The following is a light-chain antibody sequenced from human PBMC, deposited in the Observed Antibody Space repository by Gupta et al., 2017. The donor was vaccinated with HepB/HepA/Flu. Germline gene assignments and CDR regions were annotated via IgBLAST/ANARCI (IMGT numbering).Light chain of an antibody. CDR1: SNGVGSFDL. Sequence: SALTQAASVSGPPGPSITISCTGTSNGVGSFDLVSWYHHHPGKAPKLIIYEVSKRPSSVSDRFSGAKSGNTASLAISGLQSEDEADYYCCSYAGRASVVFGGGTKLTVL. CDR2: EVS. J-gene: IGLJ2*01. V-gene: IGLV2-23*02. CDR3: CSYAGRASVV.